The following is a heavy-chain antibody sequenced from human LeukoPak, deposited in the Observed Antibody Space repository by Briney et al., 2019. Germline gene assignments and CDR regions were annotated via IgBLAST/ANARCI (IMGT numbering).Heavy chain of an antibody. Sequence: GGSLRLSXAASGFTFSSYSMNWVRQAPGKGLEWVSYISSSSSTIYYADSVKGRFTISRDNAKNSLYLQMNSLRAEDTAVYYCARDGRSGYSYANFDYWGQGTLVTVSS. CDR2: ISSSSSTI. CDR1: GFTFSSYS. V-gene: IGHV3-48*01. D-gene: IGHD5-18*01. J-gene: IGHJ4*02. CDR3: ARDGRSGYSYANFDY.